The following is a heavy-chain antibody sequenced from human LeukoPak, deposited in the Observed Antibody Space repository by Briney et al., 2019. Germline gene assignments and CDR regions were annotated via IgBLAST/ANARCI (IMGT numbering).Heavy chain of an antibody. CDR1: GGSLSSYY. Sequence: SGTLSLTCTVSGGSLSSYYWSWVRQPPGKGLEWIGYIYYSGSTNYNPSLKSRVTISVDTSKNQFSLKLSSETAADAAVYYCARDMDYDILTGYHYGMDVWGKGTTVTVSS. J-gene: IGHJ6*04. CDR2: IYYSGST. CDR3: ARDMDYDILTGYHYGMDV. D-gene: IGHD3-9*01. V-gene: IGHV4-59*01.